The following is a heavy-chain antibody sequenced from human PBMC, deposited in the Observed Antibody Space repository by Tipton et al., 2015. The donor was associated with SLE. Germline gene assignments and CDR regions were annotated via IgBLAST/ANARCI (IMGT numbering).Heavy chain of an antibody. CDR2: ISYDGSNK. J-gene: IGHJ4*02. D-gene: IGHD3-3*01. Sequence: RSLRLSCAASGFTFSSYAMHWVRQAPGKGLEWVAVISYDGSNKYYADSVKGRFTISRDNSKNTLYLQMNSLRAEDTAVYYCASFLLTVFAGFDYWGQGTLVTVSS. CDR1: GFTFSSYA. V-gene: IGHV3-30*04. CDR3: ASFLLTVFAGFDY.